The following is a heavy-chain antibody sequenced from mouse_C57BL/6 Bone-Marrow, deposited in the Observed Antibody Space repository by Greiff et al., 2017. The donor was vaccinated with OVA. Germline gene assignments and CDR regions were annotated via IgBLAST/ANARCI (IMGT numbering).Heavy chain of an antibody. CDR2: INPYNGGT. CDR1: GYTFTDYY. V-gene: IGHV1-19*01. D-gene: IGHD2-4*01. Sequence: VQLQQSGPVLVKPGASVKMSCKASGYTFTDYYMNWVKQSHGKSLEWIGVINPYNGGTSYNQKFKGKATLTVDKSSSTAYMELNSLTSEDSAVYYCEGERRLRRDYYAMDYWGQGTSVTVSS. CDR3: EGERRLRRDYYAMDY. J-gene: IGHJ4*01.